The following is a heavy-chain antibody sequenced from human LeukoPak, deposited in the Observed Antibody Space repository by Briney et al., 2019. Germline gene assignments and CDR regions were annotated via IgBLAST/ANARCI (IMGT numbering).Heavy chain of an antibody. J-gene: IGHJ4*02. D-gene: IGHD2-15*01. CDR1: GGTFSSYA. CDR3: ARGGYCSGGSCYSDATPFDY. CDR2: IIPIFGTA. V-gene: IGHV1-69*01. Sequence: SVKVSCKASGGTFSSYAISWVRQAPGQGLEWMGGIIPIFGTANYAKKCQGRVTITADESTSTAYMELSSLRSEDTAVYYCARGGYCSGGSCYSDATPFDYWGQGTLVTVSS.